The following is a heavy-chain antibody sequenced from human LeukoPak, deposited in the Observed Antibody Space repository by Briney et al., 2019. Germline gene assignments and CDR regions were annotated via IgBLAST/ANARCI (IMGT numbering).Heavy chain of an antibody. CDR2: IYPGDSDT. CDR1: GYSFTSYW. Sequence: GESLKISCNGSGYSFTSYWIGWVRQMPGKGLEWMGIIYPGDSDTRYRPSFQGQVTISADKSISTAYLQWSSLKASDTAMYYCARLISGSGSYYNGNNYYYYYMDVWGKGTTVTVSS. V-gene: IGHV5-51*01. CDR3: ARLISGSGSYYNGNNYYYYYMDV. D-gene: IGHD3-10*01. J-gene: IGHJ6*03.